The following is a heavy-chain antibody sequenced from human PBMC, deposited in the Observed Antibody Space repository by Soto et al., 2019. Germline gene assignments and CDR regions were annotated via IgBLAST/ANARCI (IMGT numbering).Heavy chain of an antibody. CDR3: ARVKDTAMVSRYYGMDV. CDR2: INYSGST. Sequence: SETLSLTCPVYGVSFSGYYWSWIRQPPCKGLEWIGDINYSGSTNYNPSLKSRVTISVDTSKNQFSLKLSSVTAADTAVYYCARVKDTAMVSRYYGMDVWGQGTTVTVSS. D-gene: IGHD5-18*01. J-gene: IGHJ6*02. V-gene: IGHV4-34*01. CDR1: GVSFSGYY.